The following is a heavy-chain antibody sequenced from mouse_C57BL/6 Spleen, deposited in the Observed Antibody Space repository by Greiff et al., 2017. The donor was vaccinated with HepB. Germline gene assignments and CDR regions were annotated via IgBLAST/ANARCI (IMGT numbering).Heavy chain of an antibody. Sequence: QVQLQQPGAELVKPGASVKLSCKASGYTFTSYWMQWVKQRPGQGLEWIGEIDPSDSYTNYNQKFKGKATLTVDTSSSTAYMQLSSLTSEDSAVYYCARTAQAPFAYWDQGTLVTVSA. V-gene: IGHV1-50*01. D-gene: IGHD3-2*02. CDR3: ARTAQAPFAY. J-gene: IGHJ3*01. CDR1: GYTFTSYW. CDR2: IDPSDSYT.